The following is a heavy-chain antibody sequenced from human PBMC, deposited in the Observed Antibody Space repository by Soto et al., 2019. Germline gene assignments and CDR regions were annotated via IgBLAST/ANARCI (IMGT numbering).Heavy chain of an antibody. J-gene: IGHJ4*02. CDR1: GLTFSSYP. CDR2: ISVSAGTT. V-gene: IGHV3-23*01. Sequence: GGSLELSSASSGLTFSSYPMSCVRQAPGKGLQWVSSISVSAGTTYYADSVKGRFTISRDNSKNTLYLQMNSLRAEDTAVYYCAKDGIRGIHIDNWGQGTLVTVSS. CDR3: AKDGIRGIHIDN.